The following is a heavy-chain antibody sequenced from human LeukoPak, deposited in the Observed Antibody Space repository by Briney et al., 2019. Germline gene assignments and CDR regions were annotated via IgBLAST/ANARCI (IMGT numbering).Heavy chain of an antibody. Sequence: SETLSLTCTVSGGSISSYYWSWIRQPAGKGLEWIGRIYISGSTNYNPSLKSRVTMSLDTSKNQFSLKLSSVTAADTAVYYCTRVGGYPLGAFDIWGQGTMVSVSS. CDR1: GGSISSYY. V-gene: IGHV4-4*07. CDR3: TRVGGYPLGAFDI. D-gene: IGHD3-22*01. CDR2: IYISGST. J-gene: IGHJ3*02.